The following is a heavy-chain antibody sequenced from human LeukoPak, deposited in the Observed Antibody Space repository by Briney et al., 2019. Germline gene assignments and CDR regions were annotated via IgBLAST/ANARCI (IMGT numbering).Heavy chain of an antibody. Sequence: GGSLRLSCAASGFTFSDYYMSWIRQAPGKGLEWVSYISSSGSTIYYADSVKGRFTISRDSAKNSLYLQMNSLRAEDTAVYYCARSWIQLWLKSLAYFDYWGQGTLVTVSS. CDR3: ARSWIQLWLKSLAYFDY. V-gene: IGHV3-11*01. CDR1: GFTFSDYY. CDR2: ISSSGSTI. J-gene: IGHJ4*02. D-gene: IGHD5-18*01.